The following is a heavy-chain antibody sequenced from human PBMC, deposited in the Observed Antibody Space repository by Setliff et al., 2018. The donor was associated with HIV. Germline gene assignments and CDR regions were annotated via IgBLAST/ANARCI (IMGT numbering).Heavy chain of an antibody. CDR2: IYPGDSET. Sequence: GESLKISCKASGYTFTRYWIGWVRQMPGKGLEWMGMIYPGDSETRYGPSFEGHVTISADKSISTAYLQWSSLKASDTAMYYCATSPLGYCSGGSCSHYFDYWGPGTLVTVSS. CDR1: GYTFTRYW. V-gene: IGHV5-51*01. CDR3: ATSPLGYCSGGSCSHYFDY. J-gene: IGHJ4*02. D-gene: IGHD2-15*01.